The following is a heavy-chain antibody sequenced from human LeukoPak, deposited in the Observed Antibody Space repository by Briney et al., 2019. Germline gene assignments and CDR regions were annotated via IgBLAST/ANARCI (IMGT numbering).Heavy chain of an antibody. CDR2: IYTSGST. V-gene: IGHV4-4*07. CDR3: ARDQVGAAADYFDY. D-gene: IGHD6-13*01. J-gene: IGHJ4*02. CDR1: GGSISSYY. Sequence: SETLSLTCTVSGGSISSYYWSWIRQPAGKGLEWIGRIYTSGSTNYYPSLKSRVTMSVDTSKNQSSLKLSSVTAADTAVYYCARDQVGAAADYFDYWGQGTLVTVSS.